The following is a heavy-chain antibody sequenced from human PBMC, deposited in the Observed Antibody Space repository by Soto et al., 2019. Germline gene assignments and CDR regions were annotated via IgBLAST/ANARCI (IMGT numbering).Heavy chain of an antibody. CDR3: ASSNYSNYGIHWFDH. Sequence: GASVKVSCKASGGTFSSYAISWVRQAPGQGLEWMGGIIPIFGTANYAQKFQGRVTITADESTSTAYMELSSLRSEDAAVYYCASSNYSNYGIHWFDHWGQGTLVTVSS. V-gene: IGHV1-69*13. J-gene: IGHJ5*02. D-gene: IGHD4-4*01. CDR1: GGTFSSYA. CDR2: IIPIFGTA.